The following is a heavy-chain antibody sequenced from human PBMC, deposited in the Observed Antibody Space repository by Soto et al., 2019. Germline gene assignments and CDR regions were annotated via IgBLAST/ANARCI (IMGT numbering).Heavy chain of an antibody. CDR2: IIPILGIA. CDR3: ARDPGSITIYPNNPEQEFDY. CDR1: GGTFSSYT. V-gene: IGHV1-69*04. Sequence: SVKVSCKASGGTFSSYTISWVRQAPGQGLEWMGRIIPILGIANYAQKFQGRVTITADKSTSTAYMELSSLRSEDTAVYYFARDPGSITIYPNNPEQEFDYWGQEPWSPSPQ. J-gene: IGHJ5*01. D-gene: IGHD3-3*01.